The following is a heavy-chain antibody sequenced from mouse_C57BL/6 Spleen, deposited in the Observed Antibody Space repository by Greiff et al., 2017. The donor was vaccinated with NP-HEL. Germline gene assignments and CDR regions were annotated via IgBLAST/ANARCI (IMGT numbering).Heavy chain of an antibody. J-gene: IGHJ4*01. CDR1: GYTFTSYW. Sequence: QVQLQQPGAELVMPGASVKLSCKASGYTFTSYWMHWVKQRPGQGLEWIGEIDPSASYTNYNQKFKGKSTLTVDKSSSTAYMPLSSLTSEYSAVYYCARHPTYGNYSYYAMDYWGQGTSVTVSS. D-gene: IGHD2-1*01. CDR2: IDPSASYT. CDR3: ARHPTYGNYSYYAMDY. V-gene: IGHV1-69*01.